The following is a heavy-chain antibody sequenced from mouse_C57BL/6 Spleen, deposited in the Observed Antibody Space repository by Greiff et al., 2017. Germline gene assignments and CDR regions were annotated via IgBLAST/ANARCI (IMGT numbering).Heavy chain of an antibody. J-gene: IGHJ3*01. CDR3: AHSIYDGYWFAY. D-gene: IGHD2-3*01. CDR1: GYAFSSSW. V-gene: IGHV1-82*01. CDR2: IYPGDGDT. Sequence: LQESGPELVKPGASVKISCKASGYAFSSSWMNWVKQRPGKGLEWIGRIYPGDGDTNYNGKFKGKATLTADKSSSTAYMQLSSLTSEDSAVYFCAHSIYDGYWFAYWGQGTLVTVSA.